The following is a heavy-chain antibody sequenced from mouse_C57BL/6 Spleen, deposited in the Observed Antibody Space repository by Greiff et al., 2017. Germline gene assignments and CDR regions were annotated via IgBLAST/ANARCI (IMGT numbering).Heavy chain of an antibody. V-gene: IGHV1-26*01. CDR3: ARSYYGKAYYAMDY. J-gene: IGHJ4*01. CDR1: GYTFTDYY. D-gene: IGHD2-1*01. Sequence: VQLQQSGPELVKPGASVKISCKASGYTFTDYYMNWVKQSHGKSLEWIGDINPNNGGTSYNQKFKGKATLTVDKSSSTAYMELRSLTSEDSAVYYCARSYYGKAYYAMDYWGQGTSVTVSS. CDR2: INPNNGGT.